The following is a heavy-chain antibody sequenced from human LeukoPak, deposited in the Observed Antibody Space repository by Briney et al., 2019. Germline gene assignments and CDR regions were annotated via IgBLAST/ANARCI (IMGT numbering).Heavy chain of an antibody. CDR3: ARGECSGGSCLSTFDY. D-gene: IGHD2-15*01. V-gene: IGHV3-33*01. Sequence: GGSLRLSCAASGFTFSSYGMHWVRQAPGKGLEWVAVIWYDGSNKYYADSVKGRFTISRDNSKNTLYLQMNSLRAEDTAVYYCARGECSGGSCLSTFDYWGQGTLVTVSS. CDR2: IWYDGSNK. CDR1: GFTFSSYG. J-gene: IGHJ4*02.